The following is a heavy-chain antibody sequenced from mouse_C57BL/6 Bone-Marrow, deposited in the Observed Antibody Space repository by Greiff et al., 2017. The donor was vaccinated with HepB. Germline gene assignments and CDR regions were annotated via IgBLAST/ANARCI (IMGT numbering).Heavy chain of an antibody. J-gene: IGHJ4*01. CDR2: IWGVGST. D-gene: IGHD1-1*01. Sequence: VQLQQSGPGLVAPSQSLSITCTVSGFSLTSYGVDWVRQSPGKGLEWLGVIWGVGSTNYNSALKSRLSISKDNSKSQVFLKMNSLQTDDTAMYYCARSTTVVGKYYAMDYWGQGTSVTVSS. V-gene: IGHV2-6*01. CDR3: ARSTTVVGKYYAMDY. CDR1: GFSLTSYG.